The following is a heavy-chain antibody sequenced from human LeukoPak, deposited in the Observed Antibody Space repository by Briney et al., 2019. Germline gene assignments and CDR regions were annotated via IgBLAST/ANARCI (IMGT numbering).Heavy chain of an antibody. J-gene: IGHJ5*02. Sequence: GGSLRLSCAASGFTFNSYAMSWIRQAPGKGLEWVSAISASGGTTYYADSVKGRFTISRDNSENTLFLQMNSLRAEDMAVYYCAKEPREYCSSTSCPNWFDLWGQGTLVTVSS. V-gene: IGHV3-23*01. CDR3: AKEPREYCSSTSCPNWFDL. D-gene: IGHD2-2*01. CDR1: GFTFNSYA. CDR2: ISASGGTT.